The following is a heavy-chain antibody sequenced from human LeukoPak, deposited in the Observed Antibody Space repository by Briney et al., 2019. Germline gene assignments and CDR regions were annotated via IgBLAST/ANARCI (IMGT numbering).Heavy chain of an antibody. V-gene: IGHV4-39*02. CDR1: SGSITSSVYY. CDR2: INYSGVT. Sequence: SETLSLTCTVPSGSITSSVYYRSWIRQPPGKGLEWIAGINYSGVTHYHPSLKSRVTISVYTSKNHFSLNLSSVTAADTAVYYCAIYSSSSGRIDPWGQGTLVTVSS. D-gene: IGHD2-15*01. CDR3: AIYSSSSGRIDP. J-gene: IGHJ5*02.